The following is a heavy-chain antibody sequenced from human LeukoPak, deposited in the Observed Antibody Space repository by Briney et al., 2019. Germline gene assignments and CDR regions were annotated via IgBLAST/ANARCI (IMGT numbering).Heavy chain of an antibody. CDR2: IKKDGSEK. CDR1: GFTFNSYW. CDR3: ARGAQGDF. V-gene: IGHV3-7*01. J-gene: IGHJ4*02. Sequence: PGGSLRLSCAASGFTFNSYWMTGVRQAPGKGLEWVANIKKDGSEKYYVDSVKGRFTISRDNTKNSMSLQMNSLRAEDTAVYYCARGAQGDFWGQGTLVTVSS.